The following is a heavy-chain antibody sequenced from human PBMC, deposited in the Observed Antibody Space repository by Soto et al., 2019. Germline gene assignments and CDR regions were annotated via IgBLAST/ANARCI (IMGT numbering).Heavy chain of an antibody. D-gene: IGHD3-22*01. Sequence: QVQLVQSGAEVKKPGSSVKVSCKASGGTFSSYTISWLRQAPGQGLEWMGRIIPILGIANYAQKFQGRVTITADKSTSTAYMELSSLRSEDTAVYYCANKDFDSSEYYYYGMDVWGQGTTVTVSS. J-gene: IGHJ6*02. CDR3: ANKDFDSSEYYYYGMDV. V-gene: IGHV1-69*02. CDR1: GGTFSSYT. CDR2: IIPILGIA.